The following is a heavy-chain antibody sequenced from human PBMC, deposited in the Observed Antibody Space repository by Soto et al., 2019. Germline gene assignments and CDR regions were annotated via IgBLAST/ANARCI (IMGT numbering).Heavy chain of an antibody. V-gene: IGHV1-2*04. Sequence: ASVKVSCKASGHTFTGYYMHWVRQAPGQRLEWMGWINPNSGGTNYAQKFQGWVTMTRDTSISTAYVELSRLGSDDTAVYYCARGPLLRFLEWPTPDLDSYWFDPWGQGTLVTVSS. D-gene: IGHD3-3*01. CDR3: ARGPLLRFLEWPTPDLDSYWFDP. CDR1: GHTFTGYY. CDR2: INPNSGGT. J-gene: IGHJ5*02.